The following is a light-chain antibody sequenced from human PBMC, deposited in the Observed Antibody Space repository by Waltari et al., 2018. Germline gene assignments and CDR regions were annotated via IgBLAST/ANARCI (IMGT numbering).Light chain of an antibody. J-gene: IGKJ1*01. CDR2: WAF. V-gene: IGKV4-1*01. Sequence: DTVLTQSPDSLAVSLGEWATINCKSSQSVLDYYRSRTYLGWYLQKQGQPPRLLISWAFTGESGVPERFGGSESRTDFTLSIAGLQAEDVAVYYWQQYDTAPGTFGQGTRV. CDR1: QSVLDYYRSRTY. CDR3: QQYDTAPGT.